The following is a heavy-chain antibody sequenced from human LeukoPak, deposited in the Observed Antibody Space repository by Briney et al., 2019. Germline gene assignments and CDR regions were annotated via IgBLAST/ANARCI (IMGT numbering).Heavy chain of an antibody. J-gene: IGHJ3*02. D-gene: IGHD6-6*01. CDR3: ASGGYSSSFTFDI. Sequence: GGSLRLSCAASGFTVNSNYLSWVRQAPGKGLEWVSTLYNTGNTYYANSVKGRFSISRDNSKNTLYLQMNSLRAEDTAVYYCASGGYSSSFTFDIWGQGTMVTVSS. V-gene: IGHV3-53*01. CDR2: LYNTGNT. CDR1: GFTVNSNY.